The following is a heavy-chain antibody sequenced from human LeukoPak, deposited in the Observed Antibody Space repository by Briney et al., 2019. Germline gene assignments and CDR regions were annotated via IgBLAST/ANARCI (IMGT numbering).Heavy chain of an antibody. CDR1: GFTFSSYA. CDR2: ISYDGSNK. D-gene: IGHD6-13*01. J-gene: IGHJ4*02. V-gene: IGHV3-30-3*01. CDR3: ARDGTFQQLINQFDY. Sequence: GGSLRLSCAASGFTFSSYAMHWVRQAPGKGLEWVAVISYDGSNKYYADSVKGRFTISRDNAKNSLYLQMNSLRAEDTAVYYCARDGTFQQLINQFDYWGQGALVTVSS.